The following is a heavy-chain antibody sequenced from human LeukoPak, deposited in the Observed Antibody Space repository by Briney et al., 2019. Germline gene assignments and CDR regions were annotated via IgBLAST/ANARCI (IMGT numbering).Heavy chain of an antibody. D-gene: IGHD3-10*01. Sequence: ASVTVSCKTSGYTFTAHDINWVRQATGQGLEWMGWMNPNSGNTGYAQKFQGRVTITRNTSISTAYMELSSLRSEDTAVYYCARGDYYGSGSYFNYYYMDVWGKGTTVTVSS. V-gene: IGHV1-8*03. CDR1: GYTFTAHD. J-gene: IGHJ6*03. CDR3: ARGDYYGSGSYFNYYYMDV. CDR2: MNPNSGNT.